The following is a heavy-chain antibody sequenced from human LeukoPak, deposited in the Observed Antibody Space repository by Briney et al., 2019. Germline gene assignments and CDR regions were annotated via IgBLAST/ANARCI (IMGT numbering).Heavy chain of an antibody. CDR2: IYHSGST. V-gene: IGHV4-38-2*02. CDR1: GYSISSGYF. Sequence: SETLSLTCTVSGYSISSGYFWGWIRQPPGKGLEWVGTIYHSGSTYYNASLESRVTISVDTSKNQFSLKLSSVTAADTAVYYCARAYSSSWYFNWFDPWGQGTLVTVSS. D-gene: IGHD6-13*01. CDR3: ARAYSSSWYFNWFDP. J-gene: IGHJ5*02.